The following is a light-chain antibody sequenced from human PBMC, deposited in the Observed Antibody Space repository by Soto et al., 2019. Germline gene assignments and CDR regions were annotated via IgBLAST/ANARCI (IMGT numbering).Light chain of an antibody. CDR3: ISYTDRQSYL. Sequence: QSVLIQPASVSGSPGQSITISCSGTSSDIGSYNHVAWYQQFPGKSPKLMIYAVSDRPSGVSDRFSGSKSGITASLTISGLQTEDEADYYCISYTDRQSYLFGTGTKATVL. CDR1: SSDIGSYNH. J-gene: IGLJ1*01. V-gene: IGLV2-14*03. CDR2: AVS.